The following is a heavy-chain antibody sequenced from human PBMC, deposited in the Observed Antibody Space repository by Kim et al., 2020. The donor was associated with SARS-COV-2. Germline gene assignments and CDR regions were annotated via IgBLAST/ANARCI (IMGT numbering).Heavy chain of an antibody. CDR2: IRSKAYGGTT. CDR1: GFTLGAFA. J-gene: IGHJ4*02. V-gene: IGHV3-49*03. CDR3: TREVLHCFDWLLLSGPTSRDLDY. D-gene: IGHD3-9*01. Sequence: GGSLRLSCKASGFTLGAFAMSWFSPAPGKGLEWVGFIRSKAYGGTTEYAASVTGRFTISRDESKSISYLQMNSLKTEDIAVYYCTREVLHCFDWLLLSGPTSRDLDYWGEGTLVTLSS.